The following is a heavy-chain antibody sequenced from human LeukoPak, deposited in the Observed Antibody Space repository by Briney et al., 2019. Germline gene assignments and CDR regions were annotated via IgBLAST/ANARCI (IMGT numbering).Heavy chain of an antibody. V-gene: IGHV4-4*07. CDR3: ARVVTYYYDSSGYYYFDY. CDR2: IYTSGST. Sequence: ASETLSLTCTVSGGSISSYYWSWIRQPAGKGLEWIGRIYTSGSTNYNPSLKSRVTMSVDTSKNQFSLKLSSVTAADTAVYYCARVVTYYYDSSGYYYFDYWGQGTLVTVSS. J-gene: IGHJ4*02. CDR1: GGSISSYY. D-gene: IGHD3-22*01.